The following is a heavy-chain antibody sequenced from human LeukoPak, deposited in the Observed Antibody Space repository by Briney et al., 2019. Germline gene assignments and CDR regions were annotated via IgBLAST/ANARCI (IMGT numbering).Heavy chain of an antibody. V-gene: IGHV4-31*03. J-gene: IGHJ4*02. Sequence: SETLSLTCTVSGGSISSGGYYWSWIRQHPGKGLEWIGYIYYSGSTYYNPSLKSRVTISVDTSKNQFSLKLSSVTAADTAVYYCARDLRRGGKEGSLDYWGQGTLVTVSS. CDR2: IYYSGST. D-gene: IGHD2-15*01. CDR1: GGSISSGGYY. CDR3: ARDLRRGGKEGSLDY.